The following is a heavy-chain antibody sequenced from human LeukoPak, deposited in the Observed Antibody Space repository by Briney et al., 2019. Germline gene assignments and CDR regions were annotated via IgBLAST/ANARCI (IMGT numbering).Heavy chain of an antibody. V-gene: IGHV4-59*01. Sequence: PSETLSLTCTVSGGSISSYYWSWIRQPPGKGLEWIGYIYYSGSTNYKPSLKSRVTISVDTSKNQFSLKLSSVTAADTAVYYCARGLLNSGLHPFDYWGQGTLVTVSS. CDR3: ARGLLNSGLHPFDY. J-gene: IGHJ4*02. CDR1: GGSISSYY. CDR2: IYYSGST. D-gene: IGHD5-12*01.